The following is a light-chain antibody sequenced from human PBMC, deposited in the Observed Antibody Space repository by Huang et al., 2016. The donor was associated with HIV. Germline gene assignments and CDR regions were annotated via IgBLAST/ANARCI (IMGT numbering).Light chain of an antibody. J-gene: IGKJ1*01. V-gene: IGKV1-5*03. Sequence: DIQMTQSPSALSASVGDRVSVTCRSSKTINSCLAWYQQKPGRAPKLLVYKASTWESGVPSRFSGSGSGTQFTLTVSGLQPDDVATYYCQQYSSYPWTFGQGTTVEIK. CDR3: QQYSSYPWT. CDR1: KTINSC. CDR2: KAS.